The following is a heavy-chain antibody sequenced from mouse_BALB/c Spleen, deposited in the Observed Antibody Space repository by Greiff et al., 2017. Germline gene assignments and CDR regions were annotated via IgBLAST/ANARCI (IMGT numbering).Heavy chain of an antibody. Sequence: QVQLQQSGAELMKPGASVKISCKATGYTFSSYWIEWVKQRPGHGLEWIGEILPGSGSTNYNEKFKGKATFTADTSSNTAYMQLSSLTSEDSAVYYCARFVTATSLYAMDYWGQGTSVTVSS. V-gene: IGHV1-9*01. J-gene: IGHJ4*01. CDR3: ARFVTATSLYAMDY. CDR1: GYTFSSYW. CDR2: ILPGSGST. D-gene: IGHD1-2*01.